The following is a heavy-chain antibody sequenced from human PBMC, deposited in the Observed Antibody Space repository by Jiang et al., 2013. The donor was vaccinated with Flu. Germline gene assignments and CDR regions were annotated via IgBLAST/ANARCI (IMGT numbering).Heavy chain of an antibody. V-gene: IGHV4-39*01. CDR1: GGSISSGSYY. CDR3: ARQANYYGSGSYYSD. D-gene: IGHD3-10*01. Sequence: SGGSISSGSYYWGWIRQPPGTGLEWIGSIYYSGYTYYNPSLKSRVTISGDTSKNQFSLRLSSVTAADSAVYYCARQANYYGSGSYYSDWGQGTLVTVSS. CDR2: IYYSGYT. J-gene: IGHJ4*02.